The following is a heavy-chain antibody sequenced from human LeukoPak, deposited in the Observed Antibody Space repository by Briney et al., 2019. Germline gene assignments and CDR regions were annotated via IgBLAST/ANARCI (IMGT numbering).Heavy chain of an antibody. CDR3: ARDSRYCNSISCYGRPGYYGLDV. J-gene: IGHJ6*02. CDR2: IYYSGIT. V-gene: IGHV4-59*01. CDR1: GGSISSYY. Sequence: SETLSLTCTVSGGSISSYYWSWIRQPPGNGLEWIGYIYYSGITNYNPSLKSRVTMSVDTSKNQFSLNLSSVTAADTAVYYCARDSRYCNSISCYGRPGYYGLDVWGQGTTVSVFS. D-gene: IGHD2-2*01.